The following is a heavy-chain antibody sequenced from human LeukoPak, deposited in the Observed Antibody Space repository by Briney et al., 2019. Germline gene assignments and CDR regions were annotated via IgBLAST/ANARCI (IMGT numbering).Heavy chain of an antibody. J-gene: IGHJ1*01. V-gene: IGHV3-48*01. CDR1: GFTFSSYS. Sequence: PGGSLRLSCAASGFTFSSYSMNWVRQAPGKGLEWVSYISSSSSTIYYADSVKGRFTISRDNAKNSLYLQMNSLRAEDTALYYCARAYKDRSLAGKKEFFQHWGQGTLVTVSS. CDR2: ISSSSSTI. D-gene: IGHD6-19*01. CDR3: ARAYKDRSLAGKKEFFQH.